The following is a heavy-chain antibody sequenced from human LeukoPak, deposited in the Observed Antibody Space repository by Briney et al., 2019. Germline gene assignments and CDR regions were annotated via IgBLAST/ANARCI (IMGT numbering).Heavy chain of an antibody. Sequence: GGSLTLSCAASGFTFTCCWMSWVRQTPGKGLEWVASIKQDGREKFYADSVKGRFTISRDNAKNSLYLQVNSLRAEDTAVYYCARVPGVTRYFDYWGQGILVTVSS. CDR1: GFTFTCCW. V-gene: IGHV3-7*01. D-gene: IGHD4-23*01. CDR2: IKQDGREK. CDR3: ARVPGVTRYFDY. J-gene: IGHJ4*02.